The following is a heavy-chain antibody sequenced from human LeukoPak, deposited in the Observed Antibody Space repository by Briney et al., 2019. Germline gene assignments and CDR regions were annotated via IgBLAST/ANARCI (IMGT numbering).Heavy chain of an antibody. J-gene: IGHJ4*02. CDR1: GFTFSTYG. Sequence: GGSLRLSCAASGFTFSTYGMNWVRQAPGKGLEWVSHISSSNTIYYADSVKGRFTISRDNGKNSLYLQLNSLRDEDTAVYYCARDFYGDYSIDYWGQGTLVTVPS. D-gene: IGHD4-17*01. V-gene: IGHV3-48*02. CDR3: ARDFYGDYSIDY. CDR2: ISSSNTI.